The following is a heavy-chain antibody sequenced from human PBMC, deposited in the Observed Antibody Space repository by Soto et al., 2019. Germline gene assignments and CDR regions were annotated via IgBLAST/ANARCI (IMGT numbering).Heavy chain of an antibody. Sequence: SETLSLTCAVYGDSFSTYYWSWIRQPPGKGLGWIGEIYHRGSTNYNPSLKSRVTISVDTSKNHFSLKLTSVPAADSAVYYCARSRDTYGSGWYDLDKWGQGTMVTVS. CDR2: IYHRGST. CDR3: ARSRDTYGSGWYDLDK. CDR1: GDSFSTYY. J-gene: IGHJ4*02. V-gene: IGHV4-34*01. D-gene: IGHD6-19*01.